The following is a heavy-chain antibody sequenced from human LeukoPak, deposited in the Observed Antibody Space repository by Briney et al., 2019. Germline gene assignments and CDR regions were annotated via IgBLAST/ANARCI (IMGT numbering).Heavy chain of an antibody. J-gene: IGHJ4*02. CDR3: ARSVDTAMVTPDY. CDR2: IYSGGST. D-gene: IGHD5-18*01. V-gene: IGHV3-53*05. Sequence: GGSLRLSCAASGFTFSSNYMSWVRQAPGKGLEWVSVIYSGGSTYYADSVKGRFTISRDNSKNTLYLYMNSLRAEDTAVYYCARSVDTAMVTPDYWGQGTLVTVSS. CDR1: GFTFSSNY.